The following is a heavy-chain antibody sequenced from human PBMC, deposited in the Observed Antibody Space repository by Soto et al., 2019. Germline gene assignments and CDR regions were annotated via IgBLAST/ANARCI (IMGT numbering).Heavy chain of an antibody. V-gene: IGHV1-18*01. Sequence: ASVKVSCKASGYTFTSYGISWVRQAPGQGLEWMGWISAHNGNTNYAQKLQGRVTVTTDTSTSTAYMELSSVTAADTAVYYCARDLRGDSTGFDYWGQGTLDTVSS. J-gene: IGHJ4*02. CDR1: GYTFTSYG. D-gene: IGHD2-8*02. CDR3: ARDLRGDSTGFDY. CDR2: ISAHNGNT.